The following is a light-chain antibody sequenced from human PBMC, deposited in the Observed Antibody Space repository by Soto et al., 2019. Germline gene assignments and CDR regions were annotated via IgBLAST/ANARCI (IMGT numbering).Light chain of an antibody. Sequence: EIVMTQSPATLSVSPGERVTLSCRASRTVGSKLAWYQQKPGQAPRLLISDASTRATGIPARFSGSGSGTEFILTISSLQSEDFAVYYCQQYSDWTTFGQGTKLEIK. CDR3: QQYSDWTT. CDR2: DAS. V-gene: IGKV3-15*01. CDR1: RTVGSK. J-gene: IGKJ2*01.